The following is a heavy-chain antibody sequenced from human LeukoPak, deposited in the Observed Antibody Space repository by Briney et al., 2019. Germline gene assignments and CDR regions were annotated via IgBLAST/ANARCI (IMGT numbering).Heavy chain of an antibody. CDR2: IYYSGST. J-gene: IGHJ3*02. Sequence: SETLSLTCTVSGGSISSSSYYWGWIRQPPGKGLEWIGSIYYSGSTYYNPSLKSRVTISVDTSKNQFSLKLSSVTAADTAVYYCAKTRRDILTQELKTDAFDIWGQGTMVTVSS. CDR1: GGSISSSSYY. D-gene: IGHD3-9*01. CDR3: AKTRRDILTQELKTDAFDI. V-gene: IGHV4-39*07.